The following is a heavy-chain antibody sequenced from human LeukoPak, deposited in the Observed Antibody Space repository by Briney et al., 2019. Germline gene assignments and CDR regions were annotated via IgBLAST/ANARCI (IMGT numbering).Heavy chain of an antibody. J-gene: IGHJ4*02. CDR3: ARSPATGTVDY. Sequence: GGSLRLSCTVSGFTFRDYWMSWVRQVPGKGLEWVANINQHGSSQYYVDSVKGRFAISRDNAKNSLYLQMNSLRADDTSVYYCARSPATGTVDYWGQGTMVAVSS. D-gene: IGHD1-1*01. V-gene: IGHV3-7*01. CDR1: GFTFRDYW. CDR2: INQHGSSQ.